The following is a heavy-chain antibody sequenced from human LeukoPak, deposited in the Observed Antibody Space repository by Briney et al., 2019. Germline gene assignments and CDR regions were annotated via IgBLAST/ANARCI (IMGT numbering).Heavy chain of an antibody. J-gene: IGHJ4*02. Sequence: LPGGSLRLSCAASGFTFITYAMSWVRQAPGKGLEWVSVIYTGGSTYYADSVEGRFTISRDNSKNTLYLQMNSLRAGGTAVYYCAMATWVGGLDYWGQGTLVTVSS. V-gene: IGHV3-66*01. CDR3: AMATWVGGLDY. CDR1: GFTFITYA. D-gene: IGHD1-26*01. CDR2: IYTGGST.